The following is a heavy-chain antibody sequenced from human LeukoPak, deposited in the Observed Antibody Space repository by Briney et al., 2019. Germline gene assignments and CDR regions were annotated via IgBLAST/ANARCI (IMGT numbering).Heavy chain of an antibody. CDR1: GYTFTSYY. Sequence: GASVKVSCMASGYTFTSYYMHWVRHARGQGLEWMGIINPSGGSTSYAQKFQGRVTMTRDTSTSTVYMELSSLRSEDTAVYYCATTYGSGSYPSAAFDIWGQGTMVTVSS. CDR2: INPSGGST. V-gene: IGHV1-46*01. D-gene: IGHD3-10*01. J-gene: IGHJ3*02. CDR3: ATTYGSGSYPSAAFDI.